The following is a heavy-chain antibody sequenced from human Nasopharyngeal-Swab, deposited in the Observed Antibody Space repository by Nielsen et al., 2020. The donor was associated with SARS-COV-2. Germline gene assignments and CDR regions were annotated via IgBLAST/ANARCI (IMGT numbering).Heavy chain of an antibody. V-gene: IGHV1-24*01. D-gene: IGHD6-6*01. Sequence: ASVKVSCKASGYTFTGYYMHWVRQAPGKGLEWMGGFDPEDGETIYAQKFQGRVTMTEDTSTDTAYMELSSLRSEDTAVYYCATGYAYSSSSEHDYWGQGTLVTVSS. CDR3: ATGYAYSSSSEHDY. CDR2: FDPEDGET. J-gene: IGHJ4*02. CDR1: GYTFTGYY.